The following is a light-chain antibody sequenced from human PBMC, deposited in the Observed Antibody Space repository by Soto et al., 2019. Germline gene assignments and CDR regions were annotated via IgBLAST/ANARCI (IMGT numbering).Light chain of an antibody. Sequence: QSALTQPASVSGSPGQSITISCTGSSSDVGGYHYVSWYQQYPGKAPKLVISEVSNRPSGVSHRFSGSKSGNTASLTISGLQAEDEADYYCCSYTSSSTWVFGGGTKLTVL. CDR3: CSYTSSSTWV. V-gene: IGLV2-14*01. CDR1: SSDVGGYHY. CDR2: EVS. J-gene: IGLJ3*02.